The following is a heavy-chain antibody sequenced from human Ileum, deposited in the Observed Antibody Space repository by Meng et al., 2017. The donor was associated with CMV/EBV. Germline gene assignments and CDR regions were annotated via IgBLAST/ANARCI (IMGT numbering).Heavy chain of an antibody. J-gene: IGHJ4*02. CDR1: GYSFTSNN. D-gene: IGHD1-26*01. CDR2: IDTNTGNP. Sequence: SCKTSGYSFTSNNLSWVRQAPGQGPEWMGWIDTNTGNPTYAQGFTGRFVFSLDTSVNTAYLQISSLKAEDTAVYYCARDGLSGRYFDYWGQGTLVTVSS. V-gene: IGHV7-4-1*02. CDR3: ARDGLSGRYFDY.